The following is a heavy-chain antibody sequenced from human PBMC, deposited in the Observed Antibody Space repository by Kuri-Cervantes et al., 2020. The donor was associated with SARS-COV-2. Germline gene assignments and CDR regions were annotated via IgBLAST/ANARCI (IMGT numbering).Heavy chain of an antibody. CDR3: ARGLDSQGWLDP. D-gene: IGHD2-2*03. V-gene: IGHV4-34*01. Sequence: GSLRLSCAAYGGSFSGYFWYWIRQPPGKGLEWIGDVNHSGSTNYNPSLKSRATILIDTSKKQFSLKVTSVTAADTAVYYCARGLDSQGWLDPWGQGTLVTVSS. CDR2: VNHSGST. J-gene: IGHJ5*02. CDR1: GGSFSGYF.